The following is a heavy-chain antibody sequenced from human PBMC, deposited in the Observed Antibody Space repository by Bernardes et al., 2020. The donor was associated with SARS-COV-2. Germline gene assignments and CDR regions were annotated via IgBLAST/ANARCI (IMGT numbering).Heavy chain of an antibody. D-gene: IGHD3-10*01. CDR1: GYSFTSYW. V-gene: IGHV5-51*01. Sequence: GESLKISCKGSGYSFTSYWIGWVRQMPGKGLEWMGIIYPGDSDTRYSPSFQGQVTISADKSISTAYLQWSSLKASDTAMYYCARRGRYYYSGGRGVQTGFDYWGQGTTVTVSS. CDR2: IYPGDSDT. J-gene: IGHJ4*02. CDR3: ARRGRYYYSGGRGVQTGFDY.